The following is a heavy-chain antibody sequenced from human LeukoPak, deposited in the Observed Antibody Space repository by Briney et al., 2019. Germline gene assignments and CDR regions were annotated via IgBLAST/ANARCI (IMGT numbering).Heavy chain of an antibody. CDR2: INHSGST. J-gene: IGHJ4*02. CDR3: VCGSYNFNY. V-gene: IGHV4-34*01. D-gene: IGHD1-26*01. CDR1: GGSFSGYY. Sequence: NTSETLSLTCAVYGGSFSGYYWSWIRQPPGKGLEWVGEINHSGSTNYNPSLKSRVTISVDTSKNQFSLKLGSVTAADTAVYYCVCGSYNFNYWGQGTLVTVSS.